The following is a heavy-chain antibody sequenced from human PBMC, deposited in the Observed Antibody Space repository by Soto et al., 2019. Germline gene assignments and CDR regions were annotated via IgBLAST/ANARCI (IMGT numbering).Heavy chain of an antibody. CDR2: ISYDGSNK. J-gene: IGHJ6*02. D-gene: IGHD5-18*01. Sequence: GGSLRLSCAASGFTFSSYAMHWVRQAPGKGLEWVAVISYDGSNKYYADSVKGRFTISRDNSKNTLYLQMNSLRAEDTAVYYCARDPLPWRAESDTSIVTGYTAGIYVRAQQTTVTVS. V-gene: IGHV3-30-3*01. CDR3: ARDPLPWRAESDTSIVTGYTAGIYV. CDR1: GFTFSSYA.